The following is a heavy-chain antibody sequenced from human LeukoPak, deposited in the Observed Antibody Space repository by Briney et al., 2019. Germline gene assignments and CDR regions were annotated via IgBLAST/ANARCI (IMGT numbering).Heavy chain of an antibody. J-gene: IGHJ4*02. D-gene: IGHD3-22*01. CDR3: ARDPDYYDSSGLNDY. CDR1: GGTFSSYT. Sequence: ASVKVSCKASGGTFSSYTISWVRQAPGQGLEWMGRIIPILGIANYAQKFQGRVTITAVNSTSTAYMELSSLRSEDTAVYYCARDPDYYDSSGLNDYWGQGTLVTVSS. CDR2: IIPILGIA. V-gene: IGHV1-69*02.